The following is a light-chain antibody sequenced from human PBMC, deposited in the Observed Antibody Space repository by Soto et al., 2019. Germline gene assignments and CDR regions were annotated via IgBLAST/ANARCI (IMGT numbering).Light chain of an antibody. Sequence: SYELTQPPLVSVSPGQTASVSCSGYKLGDKYINWYQQVPGQSPVLVIYQDTKRPSGVPERFSGSNSGNTATLTISGTQPMDEADYYCQAWDGSSYVFGAGTKLTVL. CDR3: QAWDGSSYV. CDR2: QDT. V-gene: IGLV3-1*01. J-gene: IGLJ1*01. CDR1: KLGDKY.